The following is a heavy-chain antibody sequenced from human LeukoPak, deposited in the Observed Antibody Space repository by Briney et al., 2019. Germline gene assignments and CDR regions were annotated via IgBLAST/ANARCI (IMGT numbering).Heavy chain of an antibody. D-gene: IGHD1-26*01. Sequence: PGGSLRLPCAASGFTFSSYWMHWVRQAPGKGLVWVSRINTDGSSTSYADSVKGRFTISRDNAKNTLYLQMNSLRAEDTAVYYCARGDSGSYYLDYWGQGTLVTVSS. J-gene: IGHJ4*02. CDR3: ARGDSGSYYLDY. CDR2: INTDGSST. V-gene: IGHV3-74*01. CDR1: GFTFSSYW.